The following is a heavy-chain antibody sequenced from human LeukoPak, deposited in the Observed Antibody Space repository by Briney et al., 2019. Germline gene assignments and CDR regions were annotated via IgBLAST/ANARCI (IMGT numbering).Heavy chain of an antibody. J-gene: IGHJ4*02. CDR1: GFTFSSYW. CDR3: APGGVAGDY. D-gene: IGHD6-19*01. V-gene: IGHV3-7*01. Sequence: GGSLRLYCAASGFTFSSYWMNWVRQAPEKGLEWVANIKQDGSDKYYVDSVKGRFTISRDNAKNSLYLQTNSLTAEDTAVYYCAPGGVAGDYWGQGTLVTVSS. CDR2: IKQDGSDK.